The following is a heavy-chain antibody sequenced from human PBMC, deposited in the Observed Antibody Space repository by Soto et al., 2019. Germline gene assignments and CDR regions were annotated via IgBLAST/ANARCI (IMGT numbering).Heavy chain of an antibody. D-gene: IGHD2-2*01. CDR2: IYYSGST. CDR3: ARVPDCSSTSCYEGAGEYWCDP. CDR1: GGSISSYY. J-gene: IGHJ5*02. V-gene: IGHV4-59*01. Sequence: SETLSLTCTVSGGSISSYYWSWIRQPPGKGLEWIGYIYYSGSTNYNPSLKSRVTISVDTSKNQFSLKLSSVTAADTAVYYCARVPDCSSTSCYEGAGEYWCDPWGQGTLGTVPQ.